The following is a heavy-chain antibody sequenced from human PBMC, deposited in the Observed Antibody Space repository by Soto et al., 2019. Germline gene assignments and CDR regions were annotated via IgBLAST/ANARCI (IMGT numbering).Heavy chain of an antibody. D-gene: IGHD6-13*01. J-gene: IGHJ4*02. CDR3: ARSLPGIAAARIDY. CDR1: GFTFSSYS. Sequence: GGSLRLSCAASGFTFSSYSMNWVRQAPGKGLEWVSYISSSSSTIYYADSVKGRFTISRDNAKNSLYLQMNSLRAEDTAVYYCARSLPGIAAARIDYWGQGTLVTVS. V-gene: IGHV3-48*01. CDR2: ISSSSSTI.